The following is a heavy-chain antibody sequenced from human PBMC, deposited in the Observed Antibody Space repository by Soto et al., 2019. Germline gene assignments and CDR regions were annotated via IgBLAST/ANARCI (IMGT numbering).Heavy chain of an antibody. Sequence: EVQLLESGGDLVQPGGSLRLSCAASGFIFSSYAMNWVRQAPGKGLEWVSTITGSTGSTYYADSVKGRFTISRDNSKNTVYLQMNSLRAEDTAVYYCAKDCSGASCYLGALDSWGQGTLVTVSS. CDR2: ITGSTGST. CDR3: AKDCSGASCYLGALDS. D-gene: IGHD2-15*01. CDR1: GFIFSSYA. V-gene: IGHV3-23*01. J-gene: IGHJ4*02.